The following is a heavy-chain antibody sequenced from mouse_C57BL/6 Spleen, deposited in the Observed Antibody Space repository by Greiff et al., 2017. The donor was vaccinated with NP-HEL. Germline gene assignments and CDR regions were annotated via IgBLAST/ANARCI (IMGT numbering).Heavy chain of an antibody. D-gene: IGHD1-1*01. J-gene: IGHJ3*01. V-gene: IGHV1-15*01. Sequence: QVQLKESGAELVRPGASVTLSCKASGYTFTDYEMHWVKQTPVHGLEWIGAIDPETGGTAYNQKFKGKAILTADKSSSTAYMELRSLTSEDSAVYYCTRGGYGSSYAWFAYWGQGTLVTVSA. CDR3: TRGGYGSSYAWFAY. CDR1: GYTFTDYE. CDR2: IDPETGGT.